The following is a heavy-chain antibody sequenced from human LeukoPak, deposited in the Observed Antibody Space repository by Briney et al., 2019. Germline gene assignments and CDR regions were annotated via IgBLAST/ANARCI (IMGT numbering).Heavy chain of an antibody. CDR3: ARSGSYQSNWFDP. CDR1: GYSFTSYW. CDR2: IYPGDSDT. D-gene: IGHD1-26*01. J-gene: IGHJ5*02. Sequence: GESLKISCRGSGYSFTSYWIGWVRQMPGKGLEWMGIIYPGDSDTRYSPSFQGQVTISADKSIGTAYLQWSSLKASDTAMYYCARSGSYQSNWFDPWGQGTLVTVSS. V-gene: IGHV5-51*01.